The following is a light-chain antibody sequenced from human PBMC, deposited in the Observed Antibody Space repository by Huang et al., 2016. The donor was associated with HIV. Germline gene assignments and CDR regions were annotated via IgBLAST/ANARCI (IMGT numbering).Light chain of an antibody. Sequence: EIVLTQSPGTLSLSPGERATLSCRASQSVSNNYLAWYQQKPGKAPRLLIYGASSMATGIPDRFSGSGSGTDFTLTISRLEPEDFAVFYCQQYGSSPKTFGQGTKVEI. CDR3: QQYGSSPKT. V-gene: IGKV3-20*01. J-gene: IGKJ1*01. CDR2: GAS. CDR1: QSVSNNY.